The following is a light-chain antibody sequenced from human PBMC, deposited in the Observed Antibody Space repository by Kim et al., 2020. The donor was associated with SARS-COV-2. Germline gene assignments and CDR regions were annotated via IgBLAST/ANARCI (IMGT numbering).Light chain of an antibody. CDR1: QGISSY. J-gene: IGKJ3*01. V-gene: IGKV1-9*01. Sequence: DIQLTQSPSFLSASVGDRVTITCRASQGISSYLAWYQQKPGKAPKLLIYAASTLQSGVPSRFSGSGSGTEFTLTISSLQPEDFATYYCQQLNSHGDLFTFGPGTKVDIK. CDR3: QQLNSHGDLFT. CDR2: AAS.